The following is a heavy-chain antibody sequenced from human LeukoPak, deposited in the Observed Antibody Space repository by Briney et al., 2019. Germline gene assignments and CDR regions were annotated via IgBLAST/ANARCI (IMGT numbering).Heavy chain of an antibody. V-gene: IGHV4-39*07. J-gene: IGHJ4*02. D-gene: IGHD1-26*01. CDR3: ARVGALGGHDF. CDR2: TYYRGTT. CDR1: GASISSTSYY. Sequence: SETLSLTCTVSGASISSTSYYWGWIRQPPGKGLEWIGSTYYRGTTYYNPSLKSRVTISVDTSKNQFSLQLSSVTAADTAVYYCARVGALGGHDFWGQGSLVTVSS.